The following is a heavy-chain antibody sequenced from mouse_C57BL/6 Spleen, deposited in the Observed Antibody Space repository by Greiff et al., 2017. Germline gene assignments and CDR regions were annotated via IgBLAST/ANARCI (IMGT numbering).Heavy chain of an antibody. CDR1: GYTFTSYW. CDR2: IYPGSGST. J-gene: IGHJ1*03. Sequence: VQLQQPGAELVKPGASVKMSCKASGYTFTSYWITWVKQRPGQGLEWIGDIYPGSGSTNYNEKFKGKATVTVDTSSSTAYMQLSSLTSEDSAVYYWTRKFRITTVVDGYFDVWGTGTTVTVSS. CDR3: TRKFRITTVVDGYFDV. V-gene: IGHV1-55*01. D-gene: IGHD1-1*01.